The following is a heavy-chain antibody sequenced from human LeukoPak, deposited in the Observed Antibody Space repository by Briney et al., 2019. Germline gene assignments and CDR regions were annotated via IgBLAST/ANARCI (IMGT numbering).Heavy chain of an antibody. J-gene: IGHJ4*02. Sequence: GGSLRLSCAASGFTFSNAWMSWVRQAPGKGLEWVGRIKSKTDGGTTDYAAPVKGRFTISRDDSKNTLYLQMNSLRAEDTAIYYCATYRQVMLPFESWGQGTLVTVSS. CDR3: ATYRQVMLPFES. D-gene: IGHD2-8*01. CDR2: IKSKTDGGTT. CDR1: GFTFSNAW. V-gene: IGHV3-15*01.